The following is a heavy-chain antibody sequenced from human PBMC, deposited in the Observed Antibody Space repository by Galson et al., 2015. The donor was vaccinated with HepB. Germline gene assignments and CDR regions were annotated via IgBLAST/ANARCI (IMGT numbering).Heavy chain of an antibody. CDR1: GYSFTSYW. CDR3: ARQGMMGLRLLGWYFDL. D-gene: IGHD5-12*01. J-gene: IGHJ2*01. CDR2: IYPGDSDT. Sequence: QSGAEVKKPGESLKISCKGSGYSFTSYWIGWVRQMPGKGLEWMGVIYPGDSDTRYSPSFQGQVTISADKSISTAYLQWSSLKASDTAMYYCARQGMMGLRLLGWYFDLWGRGTLVTVSS. V-gene: IGHV5-51*01.